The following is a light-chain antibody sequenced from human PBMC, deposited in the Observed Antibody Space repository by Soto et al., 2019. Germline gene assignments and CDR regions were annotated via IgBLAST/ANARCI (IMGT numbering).Light chain of an antibody. Sequence: EIVLTQSPGTLSLSPGERATLSCRASQSVSSSYLAWYQQKPGQAPRLLIYGASSRATGIPDRFSGSGSGTDFTLTISVLEPEDFAVYYCQQDGSSPLTFGGGTKLDIK. V-gene: IGKV3-20*01. CDR1: QSVSSSY. CDR2: GAS. CDR3: QQDGSSPLT. J-gene: IGKJ4*01.